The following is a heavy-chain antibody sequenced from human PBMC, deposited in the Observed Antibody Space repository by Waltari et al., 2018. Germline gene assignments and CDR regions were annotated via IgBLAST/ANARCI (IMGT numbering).Heavy chain of an antibody. CDR3: AGTHITMVRGVIIFGY. J-gene: IGHJ4*02. D-gene: IGHD3-10*01. V-gene: IGHV4-4*07. CDR2: IYTSGSN. CDR1: GGSLSSYY. Sequence: QVQLQESGPGLVKPSETLSLTCTVSGGSLSSYYWSWIRQPAGKGLECLGRIYTSGSNNYTPALKKRVTMSVDTSKNQFSLKLGSVTAADTAVYYCAGTHITMVRGVIIFGYWGQGTLVTVSS.